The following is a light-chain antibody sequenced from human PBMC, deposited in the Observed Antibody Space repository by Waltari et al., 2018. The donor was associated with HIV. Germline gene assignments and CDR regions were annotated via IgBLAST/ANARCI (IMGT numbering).Light chain of an antibody. V-gene: IGLV2-14*01. CDR2: EVS. J-gene: IGLJ3*02. CDR1: DFDIYGYNF. Sequence: QSALTQPASVSGSPGQSITISCTGADFDIYGYNFVSWFQHHPGQAPKVIIYEVSNRPSGVSYRFSGSKSGNTASLTISGLQPEDEAEYFCISYISSSTPVFGGGTKLTVL. CDR3: ISYISSSTPV.